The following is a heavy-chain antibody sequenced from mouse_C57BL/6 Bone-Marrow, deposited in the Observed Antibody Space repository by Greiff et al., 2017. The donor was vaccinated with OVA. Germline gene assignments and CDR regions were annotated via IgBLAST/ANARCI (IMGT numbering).Heavy chain of an antibody. J-gene: IGHJ3*01. CDR3: VRHGGYDGFAY. CDR1: GFSFNTYA. Sequence: EADGGLVQPKGSLKLSCAASGFSFNTYAMNWVRQAPGKGLEWVARIRSKSNNYATYYADSVKDRFTISRDDSESMLYLQMNNLKTEDTAMYYCVRHGGYDGFAYWGQGTLVTVSA. CDR2: IRSKSNNYAT. V-gene: IGHV10-1*01. D-gene: IGHD2-2*01.